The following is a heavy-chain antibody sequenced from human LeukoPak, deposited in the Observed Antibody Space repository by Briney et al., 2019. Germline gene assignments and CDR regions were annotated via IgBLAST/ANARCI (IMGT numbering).Heavy chain of an antibody. CDR2: IYTSGST. V-gene: IGHV4-61*02. CDR1: GGSISSGPYY. Sequence: SETLSLTCTVSGGSISSGPYYWSWIRQPAGKGLEWIGRIYTSGSTNYNPSLKSRVTISVDTSKNQFSLKLSSVTAADTAVYYCARHFLSGGFFMTFDYWGQGTLVTVSS. CDR3: ARHFLSGGFFMTFDY. J-gene: IGHJ4*02. D-gene: IGHD2-15*01.